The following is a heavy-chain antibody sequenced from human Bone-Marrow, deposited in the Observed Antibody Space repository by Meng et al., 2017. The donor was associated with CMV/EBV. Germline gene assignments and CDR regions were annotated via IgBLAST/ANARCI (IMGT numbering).Heavy chain of an antibody. J-gene: IGHJ6*01. CDR1: GGSVSSGSYY. CDR2: IYNSGNT. CDR3: ARAPYSSSSDSYYGMDV. D-gene: IGHD6-6*01. Sequence: SETLSLTCTVSGGSVSSGSYYWSWIRQPPGKGLEWIGYIYNSGNTNYNPSLKSRVTISVDTSKNQFSLKLNSVTAADTAVYYCARAPYSSSSDSYYGMDVWGQGTTVTFSS. V-gene: IGHV4-61*01.